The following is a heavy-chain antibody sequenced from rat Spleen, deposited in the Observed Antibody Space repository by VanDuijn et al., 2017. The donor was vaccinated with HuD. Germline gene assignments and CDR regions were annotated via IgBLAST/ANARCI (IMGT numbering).Heavy chain of an antibody. CDR2: ISYDGSST. CDR3: ARQGDA. V-gene: IGHV5-29*01. CDR1: GFTFSDYY. Sequence: EVQLVESDGGLVQPGRSLKLSCAASGFTFSDYYMAWVRQAPTKGLEWVATISYDGSSTYYRDSVKGRFTIPRDNAKSTLYLQMDSLRSEDTATYYCARQGDAWGQGASVTVSS. J-gene: IGHJ4*01.